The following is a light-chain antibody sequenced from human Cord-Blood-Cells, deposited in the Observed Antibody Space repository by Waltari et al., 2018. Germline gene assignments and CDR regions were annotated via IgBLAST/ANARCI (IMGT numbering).Light chain of an antibody. J-gene: IGLJ2*01. CDR1: SSDVGGFNY. V-gene: IGLV2-11*01. CDR2: DVT. Sequence: QSALTQPRSVSGSPAQSATIPFTVTSSDVGGFNYVSWYQQHPGKAPKLMIYDVTTRPSGVPDRFSGSKSGNTASLTISGLQAEDEADYYCCSYAGSYTLVFGGGTKLTVL. CDR3: CSYAGSYTLV.